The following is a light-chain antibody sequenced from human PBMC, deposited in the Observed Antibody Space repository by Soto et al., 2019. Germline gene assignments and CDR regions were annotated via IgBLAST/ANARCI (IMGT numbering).Light chain of an antibody. CDR2: DNT. J-gene: IGLJ3*02. Sequence: QSVLTQPPSVSAAPGQQVTISCSGDTSNIGSNFVSWFQQFPGAAPKLLIYDNTYRPSGIPDRFSGSKSGTSATLAITGLQTGDEADYFCGTWNAGLNSWVFGGGTKLTVL. V-gene: IGLV1-51*01. CDR3: GTWNAGLNSWV. CDR1: TSNIGSNF.